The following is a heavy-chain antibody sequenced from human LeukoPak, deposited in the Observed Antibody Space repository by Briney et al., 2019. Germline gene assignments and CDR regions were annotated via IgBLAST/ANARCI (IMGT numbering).Heavy chain of an antibody. V-gene: IGHV3-7*01. CDR2: IKSDGSEK. D-gene: IGHD3-10*01. J-gene: IGHJ4*02. CDR1: GFTFSDHW. Sequence: GGSLRLSCAASGFTFSDHWMSWVRQAPGKGLEWVANIKSDGSEKHYVGSVKGRFTISRDNAKNSLYLQMNSLRDDDTAVDYCARDLRGSGNYEFDYWGQGTLVTVSS. CDR3: ARDLRGSGNYEFDY.